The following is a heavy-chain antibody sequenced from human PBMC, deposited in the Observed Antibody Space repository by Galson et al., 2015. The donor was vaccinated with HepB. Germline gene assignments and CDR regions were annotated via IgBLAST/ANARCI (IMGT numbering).Heavy chain of an antibody. V-gene: IGHV3-48*02. J-gene: IGHJ6*02. CDR3: ERAARVSAMDV. D-gene: IGHD2-21*01. CDR1: GFTFSSYS. Sequence: SLSCAASGFTFSSYSMNWVRQAPGKGLEGVSYISSSSSTIYYADSVKRRFTISSDNDKNSLYLQRNSLRDEDTAAYYCERAARVSAMDVWGQGTTVTVSS. CDR2: ISSSSSTI.